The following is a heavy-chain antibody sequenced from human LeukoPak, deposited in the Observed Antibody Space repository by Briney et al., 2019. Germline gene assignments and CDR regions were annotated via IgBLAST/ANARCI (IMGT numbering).Heavy chain of an antibody. Sequence: PGGSLRLSCADSGFTFSTYSMNWVRQAPGKGLEWVSSISGSSSYIYYADSVKGRFTISRDSAQNSLYLQMNSLRAEDTAVYYCARGQSYGWFDPWGQGTLVTVSS. CDR3: ARGQSYGWFDP. V-gene: IGHV3-21*01. J-gene: IGHJ5*02. CDR1: GFTFSTYS. D-gene: IGHD5-18*01. CDR2: ISGSSSYI.